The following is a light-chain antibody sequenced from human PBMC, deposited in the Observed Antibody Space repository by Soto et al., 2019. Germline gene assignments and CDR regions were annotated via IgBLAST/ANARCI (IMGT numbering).Light chain of an antibody. CDR2: DVT. CDR1: SSDVGGYNY. CDR3: NSYAGSYTLYV. Sequence: QSALTQPRSVSGSRGQSVAMSWAGTSSDVGGYNYVSWYQQHPGKAPKLMIYDVTKRPSGVPDRFSGSKSGNTASLTISGLQAEDEAGYYCNSYAGSYTLYVFGTGTKVTVL. J-gene: IGLJ1*01. V-gene: IGLV2-11*01.